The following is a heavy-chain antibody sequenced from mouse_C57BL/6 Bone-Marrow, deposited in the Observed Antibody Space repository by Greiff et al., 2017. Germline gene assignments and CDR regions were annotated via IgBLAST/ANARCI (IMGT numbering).Heavy chain of an antibody. D-gene: IGHD2-4*01. CDR3: ARYCYDCEGY. V-gene: IGHV1-64*01. Sequence: VQLQQPGAELVKPGASVKLSCKASGYTFTSYWMHWVKQRPGQGLEWIGMIHPNSGSTNYNEKFKSKATLTADKSSSTAYMQLSSLTSEDSAVYYCARYCYDCEGYWGQGTTLTVSS. CDR1: GYTFTSYW. J-gene: IGHJ2*01. CDR2: IHPNSGST.